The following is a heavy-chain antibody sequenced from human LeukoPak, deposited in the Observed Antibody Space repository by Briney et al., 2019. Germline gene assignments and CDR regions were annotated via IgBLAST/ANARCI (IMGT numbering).Heavy chain of an antibody. CDR1: GFTFSSYA. CDR2: ISYDGSNK. D-gene: IGHD3-10*01. J-gene: IGHJ6*02. Sequence: QSGRSLRLSCAASGFTFSSYAMHWVRQAPGKGLEWVAVISYDGSNKYYAGSVKGRFTISRDNSKNTLYLQMNSLRAEDTAVYYCARPVRGVRYGMDVWGQGTTVTVSS. CDR3: ARPVRGVRYGMDV. V-gene: IGHV3-30-3*01.